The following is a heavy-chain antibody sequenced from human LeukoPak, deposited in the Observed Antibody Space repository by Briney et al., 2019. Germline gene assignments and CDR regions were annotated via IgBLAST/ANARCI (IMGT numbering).Heavy chain of an antibody. Sequence: GGSLRLSCATSGFTFTNAWMNWVRQAPGKGLEWVGRIRSNSDGGTIDYAAPVKGRFTLSRDDSKNTLYLQMNSLQTEDTAVYYCATDFYDSTWGQGTLVTVSS. CDR1: GFTFTNAW. V-gene: IGHV3-15*07. J-gene: IGHJ5*02. D-gene: IGHD3-22*01. CDR3: ATDFYDST. CDR2: IRSNSDGGTI.